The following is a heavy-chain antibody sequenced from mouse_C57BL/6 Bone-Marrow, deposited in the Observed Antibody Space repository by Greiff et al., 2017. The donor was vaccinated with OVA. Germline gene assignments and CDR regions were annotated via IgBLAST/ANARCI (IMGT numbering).Heavy chain of an antibody. CDR1: GYSITSGYY. V-gene: IGHV3-6*01. CDR3: ARTAQATPAWFAY. Sequence: ESGPGLVKPSQSLSLTCSVTGYSITSGYYWNWIRQFPGNKLEWMGYISYDGSNNYNPSLKNRISITRDTSKNQFFLKLNSVTTEDTATYYCARTAQATPAWFAYWGQGTLVTVSA. CDR2: ISYDGSN. J-gene: IGHJ3*01. D-gene: IGHD3-2*02.